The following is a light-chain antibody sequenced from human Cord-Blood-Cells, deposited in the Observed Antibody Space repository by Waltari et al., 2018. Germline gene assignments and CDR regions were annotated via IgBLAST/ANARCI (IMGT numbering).Light chain of an antibody. CDR2: DVS. CDR3: CSYAGSYTYV. J-gene: IGLJ1*01. Sequence: QSALTQPRSVSGSPGQSVTISCTGTSSDVGGYNHVSWYQQHPGKPPKLMIYDVSKRPSGVPGRYPGSKSGTTAPLTISGLQAEDEADYYCCSYAGSYTYVFGTGTKVTVL. CDR1: SSDVGGYNH. V-gene: IGLV2-11*01.